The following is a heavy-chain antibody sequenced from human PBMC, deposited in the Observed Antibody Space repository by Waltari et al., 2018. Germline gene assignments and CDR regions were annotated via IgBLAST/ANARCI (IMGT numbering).Heavy chain of an antibody. V-gene: IGHV3-9*01. J-gene: IGHJ4*02. Sequence: EVQLVESGGGLVQPGRSLRLSCAASGFTFDDYAMHWVRQAPGKGLEWVSGIIWNSGSIGYADSVKGRFTISRDNAKNSLYLQMNSLRAEDTALYYCAKDILASGIVGATGHYFDYWGQGTLVTVSS. D-gene: IGHD1-26*01. CDR3: AKDILASGIVGATGHYFDY. CDR1: GFTFDDYA. CDR2: IIWNSGSI.